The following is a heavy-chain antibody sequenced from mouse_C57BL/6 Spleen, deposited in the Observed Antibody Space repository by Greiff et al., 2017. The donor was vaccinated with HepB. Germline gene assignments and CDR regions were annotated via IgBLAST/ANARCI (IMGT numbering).Heavy chain of an antibody. CDR1: GFTFSSYA. D-gene: IGHD2-5*01. Sequence: EVKLIESGGGLVKPGGSLKLSCAASGFTFSSYAMSWVRQTPEKRLEWVATISDGGSYTYYPDNVKGRFTISRDNAKNNLYLQMSHLKYEDTAMYYCAREAYYSNYGFAYWGQGTLVTVSA. J-gene: IGHJ3*01. CDR3: AREAYYSNYGFAY. V-gene: IGHV5-4*01. CDR2: ISDGGSYT.